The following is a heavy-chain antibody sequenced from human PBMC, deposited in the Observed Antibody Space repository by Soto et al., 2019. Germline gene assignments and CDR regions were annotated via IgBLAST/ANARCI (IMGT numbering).Heavy chain of an antibody. D-gene: IGHD3-3*01. CDR2: INPSGGST. V-gene: IGHV1-46*03. CDR3: AIDPASYYDFWSGYPSTQSPQDAFDI. J-gene: IGHJ3*02. Sequence: ASVKVSCKASGYTFTSYYMHWVRQAPGQGLEWMGIINPSGGSTSYAQKFQGRVAMTRDTSTSTVYMELSSLRSEDTAVYYCAIDPASYYDFWSGYPSTQSPQDAFDIWGQGTMVTVSS. CDR1: GYTFTSYY.